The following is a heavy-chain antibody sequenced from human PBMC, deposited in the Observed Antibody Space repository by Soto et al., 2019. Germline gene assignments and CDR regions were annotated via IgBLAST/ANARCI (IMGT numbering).Heavy chain of an antibody. V-gene: IGHV3-23*01. D-gene: IGHD3-10*01. Sequence: GGSLRLSCAASGFTFSNYAMNWVRQAPGKGLEWVSALLSGGGDDTHYADSVKGRFTISRDSSRDTLYLHMNNLRSEDTALYYCAKPRGPSRGAFDLWGPGTMVTVSS. CDR2: LLSGGGDDT. J-gene: IGHJ3*01. CDR3: AKPRGPSRGAFDL. CDR1: GFTFSNYA.